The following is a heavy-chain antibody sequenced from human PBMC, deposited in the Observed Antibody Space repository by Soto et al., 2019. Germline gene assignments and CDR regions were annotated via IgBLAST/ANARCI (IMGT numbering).Heavy chain of an antibody. V-gene: IGHV3-64D*06. CDR1: GFTFSSYA. CDR3: VKALVTIAAAGIFDY. J-gene: IGHJ4*02. D-gene: IGHD6-13*01. Sequence: GGSLRLSFSASGFTFSSYAMHWVRQAPGQPLEYVSAISSNGGSTYYADSVKGRFTISRDNSKNTLYLQMSSLRAEDTAVYYCVKALVTIAAAGIFDYWGQGTLVTVSS. CDR2: ISSNGGST.